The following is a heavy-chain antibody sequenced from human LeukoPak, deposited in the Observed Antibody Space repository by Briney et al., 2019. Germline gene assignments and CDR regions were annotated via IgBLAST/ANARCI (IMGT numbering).Heavy chain of an antibody. CDR2: ISGSGGTT. CDR3: TKDLPDYGDYIEGY. Sequence: GGSLRLSCAASGFPFSRFAMSWVRQAPGKGLEWVSTISGSGGTTNYADSVKGRFTFSRDNSQNTLYLQMNSLRAGDTAIYYCTKDLPDYGDYIEGYWGQGTLVTVSS. V-gene: IGHV3-23*01. D-gene: IGHD4-17*01. J-gene: IGHJ4*02. CDR1: GFPFSRFA.